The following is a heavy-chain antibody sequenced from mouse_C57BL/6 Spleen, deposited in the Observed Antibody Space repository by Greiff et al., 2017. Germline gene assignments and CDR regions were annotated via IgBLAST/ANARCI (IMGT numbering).Heavy chain of an antibody. D-gene: IGHD3-2*02. Sequence: VQLQQSGPELVKPGASVKIPCKASGYTFTDYNMDWVKQSHGKSLEWIGDINPNNGGTIYNQKFKGKATLTVDKSSSTAYMELRSLTSEDTAVYYCARRGSGYYYYAMDYWGQGTSVTVSS. CDR1: GYTFTDYN. CDR2: INPNNGGT. J-gene: IGHJ4*01. V-gene: IGHV1-18*01. CDR3: ARRGSGYYYYAMDY.